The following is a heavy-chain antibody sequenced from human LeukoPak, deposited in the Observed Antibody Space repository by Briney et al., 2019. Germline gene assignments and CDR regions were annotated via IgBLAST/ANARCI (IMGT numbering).Heavy chain of an antibody. CDR2: IYPGDSDT. J-gene: IGHJ4*02. CDR1: GYSFTSYW. D-gene: IGHD6-13*01. V-gene: IGHV5-51*01. Sequence: GESLKISCKGSGYSFTSYWIGWVRQMPGKGLEWMGIIYPGDSDTRYSPSFQGQVTISADKSISTAYLQWSSLKASDTAMYYCARHSNDGSSLTSFDYWGQGTLVTVSS. CDR3: ARHSNDGSSLTSFDY.